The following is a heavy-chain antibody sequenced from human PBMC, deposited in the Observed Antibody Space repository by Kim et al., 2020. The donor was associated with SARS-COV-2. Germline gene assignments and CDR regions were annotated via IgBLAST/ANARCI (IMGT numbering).Heavy chain of an antibody. CDR1: GGSFSGYY. D-gene: IGHD5-18*01. V-gene: IGHV4-34*01. J-gene: IGHJ4*02. CDR3: ARGLGIQLWLY. Sequence: SETLSLTCAVYGGSFSGYYWSWIRQPPGKGLEWIGEINHSGSTNYNPSLKSRVTISVDTSKNQFSLKLSSVTAADTAVYYCARGLGIQLWLYWGQGTLVTVSS. CDR2: INHSGST.